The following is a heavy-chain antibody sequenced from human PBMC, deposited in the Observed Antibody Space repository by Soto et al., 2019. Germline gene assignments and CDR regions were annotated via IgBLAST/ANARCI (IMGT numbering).Heavy chain of an antibody. Sequence: TLSLTCTVSGGSVSSVGYYWSWIRQHPGKGLEWIGYITYSGNTYYNPSLESRVTMSADTSKNQFSLKLSSVTAADTAVYFCVRGGYCTNGVCSVFDYWGQGTLVPVSS. CDR3: VRGGYCTNGVCSVFDY. CDR1: GGSVSSVGYY. D-gene: IGHD2-8*01. V-gene: IGHV4-31*03. CDR2: ITYSGNT. J-gene: IGHJ4*02.